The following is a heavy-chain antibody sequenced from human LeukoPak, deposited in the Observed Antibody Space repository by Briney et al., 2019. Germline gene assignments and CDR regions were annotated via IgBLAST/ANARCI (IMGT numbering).Heavy chain of an antibody. D-gene: IGHD3-9*01. CDR1: GGSVISGSYY. J-gene: IGHJ4*02. Sequence: PSETLSLTCTVSGGSVISGSYYGSWIRQPPGKELEWIGYVSHSGNTNYNPSLTSRVTISKDTSKNQFSLKLSSVTAADTAVYYCVREHDWGDFDFWGQGTLVTVSS. V-gene: IGHV4-61*01. CDR2: VSHSGNT. CDR3: VREHDWGDFDF.